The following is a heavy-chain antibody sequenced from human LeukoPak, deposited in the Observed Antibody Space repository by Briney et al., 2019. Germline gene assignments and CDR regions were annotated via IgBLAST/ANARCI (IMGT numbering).Heavy chain of an antibody. J-gene: IGHJ3*02. V-gene: IGHV1-58*02. Sequence: SVKVSCKASGFTFTSSAMQWVRQARGQRLEWIGWIVVGSGNTNYAQKFQERVTITRDMSTSTAYMELSSLRSEDTAVYYCAAGSITMIVEVGAFDIWGQGTMVTVSS. CDR3: AAGSITMIVEVGAFDI. D-gene: IGHD3-22*01. CDR1: GFTFTSSA. CDR2: IVVGSGNT.